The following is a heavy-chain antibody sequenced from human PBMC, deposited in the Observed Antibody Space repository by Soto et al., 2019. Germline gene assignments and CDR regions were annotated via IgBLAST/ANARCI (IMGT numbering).Heavy chain of an antibody. V-gene: IGHV3-7*04. CDR3: ARGDYYDTSGPFSDAYDV. J-gene: IGHJ3*01. D-gene: IGHD3-22*01. CDR2: IKPDGSEK. Sequence: GGSLRLSCAASGFTFSPYWMTWVRQAPWKGLEWVANIKPDGSEKWYADSVRGRFALPRDNAKNSVYLQMNSLRGEDTAVYYCARGDYYDTSGPFSDAYDVWAQGTMVTVSS. CDR1: GFTFSPYW.